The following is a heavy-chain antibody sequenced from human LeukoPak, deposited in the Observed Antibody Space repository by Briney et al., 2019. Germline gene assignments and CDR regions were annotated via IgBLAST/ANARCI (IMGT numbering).Heavy chain of an antibody. Sequence: GESLKISCEASGYSFTTYWIVWVRQMPGKGLEWMGIIYPGDSDTRYSPSFQGQVTISADKSTSTAYLQWSSLKASHSAMYYCARQHGSGSYYSRAIDYWGQRTLVTVSS. CDR1: GYSFTTYW. D-gene: IGHD3-10*01. J-gene: IGHJ4*02. CDR3: ARQHGSGSYYSRAIDY. V-gene: IGHV5-51*01. CDR2: IYPGDSDT.